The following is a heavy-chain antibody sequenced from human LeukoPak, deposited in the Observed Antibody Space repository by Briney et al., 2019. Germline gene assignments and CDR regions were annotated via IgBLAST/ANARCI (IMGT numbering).Heavy chain of an antibody. CDR2: IYYSGST. V-gene: IGHV4-59*01. CDR1: GGSISSYY. CDR3: ARRAGVTRTSHYFDY. Sequence: PSETLSLTCTVSGGSISSYYWSWIRQPPGKGLEWIGDIYYSGSTNYNPSLKSRVTISVDTSKNQFSLKLSSVTAADTAVYYCARRAGVTRTSHYFDYWGQGTLVTVSS. D-gene: IGHD4-23*01. J-gene: IGHJ4*02.